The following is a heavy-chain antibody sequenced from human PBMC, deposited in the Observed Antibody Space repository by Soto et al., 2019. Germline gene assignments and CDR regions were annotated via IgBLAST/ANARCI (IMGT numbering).Heavy chain of an antibody. Sequence: QVQLQQWGAGLLKPSETLSLTCAVYGGSFSGYYWSWIRQPPGKGLEWIGEINHSGSTNYNPSLKSRVNISVDTSENQFSLKLSSVTAADTAVYYCARGPPYGVSWYFDLWGRGTLVTVSS. CDR2: INHSGST. CDR3: ARGPPYGVSWYFDL. V-gene: IGHV4-34*01. J-gene: IGHJ2*01. CDR1: GGSFSGYY. D-gene: IGHD4-17*01.